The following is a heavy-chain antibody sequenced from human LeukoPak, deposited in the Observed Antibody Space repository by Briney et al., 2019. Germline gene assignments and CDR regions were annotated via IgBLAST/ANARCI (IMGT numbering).Heavy chain of an antibody. Sequence: SETLSLTCTVSGGSISSSSYYWGWIRQPPGKGLEWIGSIYYSGSTYYNPSLKSRVTISVDTSKNQFSRKLSSVTAADTAVYYCARLVGTIFGVVTHQYYYYYMDVWGKGTTVTVSS. D-gene: IGHD3-3*01. CDR3: ARLVGTIFGVVTHQYYYYYMDV. J-gene: IGHJ6*03. V-gene: IGHV4-39*01. CDR2: IYYSGST. CDR1: GGSISSSSYY.